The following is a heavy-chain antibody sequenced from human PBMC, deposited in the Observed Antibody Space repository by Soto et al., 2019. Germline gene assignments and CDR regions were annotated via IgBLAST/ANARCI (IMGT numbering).Heavy chain of an antibody. J-gene: IGHJ6*02. CDR3: ARGRRYSYGYENFYHYYYGMDV. Sequence: SETLSLTCAVYGGSFSGYYWGWIRQPPGKGLEWIGEINHSGSTNYNPSLKSRVTISVDTSKNQFSLKLSSVTAADTAGYYCARGRRYSYGYENFYHYYYGMDVWGQGTTVTVSS. CDR2: INHSGST. D-gene: IGHD5-18*01. CDR1: GGSFSGYY. V-gene: IGHV4-34*01.